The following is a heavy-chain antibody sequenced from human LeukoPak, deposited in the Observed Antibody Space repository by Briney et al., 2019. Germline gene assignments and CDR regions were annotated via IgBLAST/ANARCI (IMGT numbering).Heavy chain of an antibody. Sequence: SETLSLTCTVSGGSISSSSYYWGWIRQPPGKGLEWIGSIYYSGSTYYNPSLKSRVTISVDRSKNQFSLKLSSVTAADTAVYYCAGGPYYGSGSYSYWGQGTLVTVSS. CDR1: GGSISSSSYY. V-gene: IGHV4-39*07. J-gene: IGHJ4*02. CDR2: IYYSGST. D-gene: IGHD3-10*01. CDR3: AGGPYYGSGSYSY.